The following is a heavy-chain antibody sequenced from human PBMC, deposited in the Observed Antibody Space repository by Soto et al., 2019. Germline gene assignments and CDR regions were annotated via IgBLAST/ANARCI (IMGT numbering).Heavy chain of an antibody. J-gene: IGHJ4*02. CDR1: GFSLTARGLS. V-gene: IGHV2-70*13. Sequence: QVTLRESGPVLVKPTQTLTLTCNFSGFSLTARGLSVTWFRQPPGKTLEWLALIDWRNDKKYNPFLKTRVRLSKDTSKNPVVLILTNMDVVHTATYFRARMMKGATFGWTQIDHWGQGTLVTGSS. CDR2: IDWRNDK. CDR3: ARMMKGATFGWTQIDH. D-gene: IGHD3-3*01.